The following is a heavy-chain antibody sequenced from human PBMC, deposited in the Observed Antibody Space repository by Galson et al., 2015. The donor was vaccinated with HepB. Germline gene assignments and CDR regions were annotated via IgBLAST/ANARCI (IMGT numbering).Heavy chain of an antibody. CDR2: IYFSGST. Sequence: SETLSLTCTVSGGSISSYYWSWIRQPPGKGLEWIGYIYFSGSTNYNPSLKSRVTISVDTSKNQFSLKLSSVTAADTAVYYCARGPSSKYSNYVFGYWGQGTLVTVSS. CDR3: ARGPSSKYSNYVFGY. CDR1: GGSISSYY. J-gene: IGHJ4*02. D-gene: IGHD4-11*01. V-gene: IGHV4-59*01.